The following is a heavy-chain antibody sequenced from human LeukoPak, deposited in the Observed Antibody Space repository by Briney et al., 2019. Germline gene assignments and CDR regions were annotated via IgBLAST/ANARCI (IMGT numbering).Heavy chain of an antibody. CDR3: ARLVLSYGNAFDH. D-gene: IGHD3-16*01. J-gene: IGHJ4*02. V-gene: IGHV4-39*02. CDR1: SGSISGSDYY. Sequence: ETSETPSLTCTVSSGSISGSDYYWCWIRQPPGKGLEWIGSINYSGNTYYDSSLKSRVTISVDTSKNHFSLRLSSVTAADTAVYYCARLVLSYGNAFDHWGQGTLVTVSS. CDR2: INYSGNT.